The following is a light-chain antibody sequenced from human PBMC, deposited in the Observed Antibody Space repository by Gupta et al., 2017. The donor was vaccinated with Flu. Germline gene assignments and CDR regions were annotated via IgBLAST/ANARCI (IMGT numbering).Light chain of an antibody. CDR3: QQRSNWPLT. CDR1: QSVSSS. V-gene: IGKV3-11*01. CDR2: DAS. Sequence: PVTLSLSPGGRATLSCRASQSVSSSLAWYQQKPGQAPRLLIYDASNRATGIPARFSGSGSGTDFTLTISSLEPEDFAVYYCQQRSNWPLTFGGGTKVEIK. J-gene: IGKJ4*02.